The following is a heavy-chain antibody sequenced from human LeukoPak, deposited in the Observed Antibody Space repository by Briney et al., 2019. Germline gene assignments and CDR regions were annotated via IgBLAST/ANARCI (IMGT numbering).Heavy chain of an antibody. J-gene: IGHJ4*02. CDR3: ARDCSGGSCPTY. V-gene: IGHV4-59*12. CDR2: IYYSGST. Sequence: SETLSLTCTVSGDSISSYYWSWIRQPPGKGLEWIGYIYYSGSTYYNPSLKSRVTISVDTSKNQFSLKLSSVTAADTAVYYCARDCSGGSCPTYWGQGTLVTVSS. CDR1: GDSISSYY. D-gene: IGHD2-15*01.